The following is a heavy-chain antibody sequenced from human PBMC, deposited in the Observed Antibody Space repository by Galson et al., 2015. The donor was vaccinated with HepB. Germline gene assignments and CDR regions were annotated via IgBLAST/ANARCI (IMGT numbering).Heavy chain of an antibody. CDR3: ARDFPYFDY. Sequence: LSCAASGFTFNTYAMHWVRQAPGKGLEWVAVISYDGSNKYCADSVKGRFTISRDNSKNTLFLQMNSLRAEDTAVYYCARDFPYFDYWGQGTLVTVSS. CDR1: GFTFNTYA. CDR2: ISYDGSNK. V-gene: IGHV3-30-3*01. J-gene: IGHJ4*02.